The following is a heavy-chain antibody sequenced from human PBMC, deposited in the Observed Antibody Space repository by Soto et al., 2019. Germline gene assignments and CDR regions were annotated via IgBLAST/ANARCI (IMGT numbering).Heavy chain of an antibody. CDR3: ARAKPYDFWSGYPEHR. CDR1: GGSVSSGSYY. V-gene: IGHV4-61*01. D-gene: IGHD3-3*01. Sequence: SETLSLTCTVSGGSVSSGSYYWSWIRQPPGKGLEWIGYIYYSGSTNYNPSLKSRVTISVDTSKNQFSLKLSSVTAADTAVYYCARAKPYDFWSGYPEHRWGQGTLVTVSS. J-gene: IGHJ4*02. CDR2: IYYSGST.